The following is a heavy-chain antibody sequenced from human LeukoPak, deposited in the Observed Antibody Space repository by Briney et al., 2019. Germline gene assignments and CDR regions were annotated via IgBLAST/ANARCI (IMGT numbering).Heavy chain of an antibody. J-gene: IGHJ4*02. D-gene: IGHD6-19*01. V-gene: IGHV3-7*01. CDR1: GFTFSSYW. Sequence: GGSLRLSCAASGFTFSSYWMSWVRQAPGKGLEWVANIKQDGSEKYYVDSVKGRFTISRDNAKNAVYLQMNSLRAEDTAVYYCASTKLGYSSGWHWGQGILVTVSS. CDR2: IKQDGSEK. CDR3: ASTKLGYSSGWH.